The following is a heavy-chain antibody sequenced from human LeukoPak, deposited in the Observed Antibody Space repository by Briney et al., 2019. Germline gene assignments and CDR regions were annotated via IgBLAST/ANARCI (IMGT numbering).Heavy chain of an antibody. CDR2: IYPGDSDT. CDR1: GYSFTSYW. Sequence: GESLKISCKGSGYSFTSYWIGWVRQMPGKGLEWMGIIYPGDSDTRYSPSFQGQVTISADKSISTAYLQWSSLKASDTAMYYCARDLTVTTLNYYYYYGVDVWGQGTTVTVSS. V-gene: IGHV5-51*01. D-gene: IGHD4-11*01. J-gene: IGHJ6*02. CDR3: ARDLTVTTLNYYYYYGVDV.